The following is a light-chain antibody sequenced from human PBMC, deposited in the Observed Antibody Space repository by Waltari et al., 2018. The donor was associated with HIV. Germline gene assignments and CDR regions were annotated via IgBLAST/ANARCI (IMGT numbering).Light chain of an antibody. J-gene: IGLJ2*01. V-gene: IGLV2-14*01. CDR3: TSYTSSSTVV. CDR2: AVS. Sequence: QSALTQPASVSGSPGQSITISCTGTSRDVGGYNYVSWYQQHPDKAPKLMIYAVSNRPSGVSNRFSGPKSGNTASLTISGLQAEDEADYYCTSYTSSSTVVFGGGTKLTVL. CDR1: SRDVGGYNY.